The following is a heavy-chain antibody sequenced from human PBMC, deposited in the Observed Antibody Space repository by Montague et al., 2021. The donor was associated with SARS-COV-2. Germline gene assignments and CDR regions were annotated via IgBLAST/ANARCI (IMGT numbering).Heavy chain of an antibody. CDR1: GGSFSGYY. J-gene: IGHJ4*02. Sequence: SETLSLTCAVYGGSFSGYYWSWIRRPPGKGLEWIGEINHSGSTNYNPSLKSRVTISVDTSKNQFSLKLSSVTAADTAVYYCAREVGRGYSGYEGEDWGQGALVTVSS. CDR2: INHSGST. D-gene: IGHD5-12*01. V-gene: IGHV4-34*01. CDR3: AREVGRGYSGYEGED.